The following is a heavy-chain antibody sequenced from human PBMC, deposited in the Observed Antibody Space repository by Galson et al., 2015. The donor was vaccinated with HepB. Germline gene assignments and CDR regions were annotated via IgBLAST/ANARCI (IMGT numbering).Heavy chain of an antibody. CDR2: INPNSGGT. CDR1: GYTFTGYY. CDR3: ARVCSGGSCYSDY. D-gene: IGHD2-15*01. V-gene: IGHV1-2*06. Sequence: QSGAEVKKPGESLKISCKASGYTFTGYYMHWVRQAPGQGLEWMGRINPNSGGTNYAQRFQGRVTMTRDTSISTAYMELSRLRSDDTAVYYCARVCSGGSCYSDYWGQGTLVTVSS. J-gene: IGHJ4*02.